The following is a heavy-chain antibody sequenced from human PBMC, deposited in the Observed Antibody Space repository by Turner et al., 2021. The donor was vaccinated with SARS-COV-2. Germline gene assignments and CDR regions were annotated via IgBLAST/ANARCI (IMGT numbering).Heavy chain of an antibody. CDR3: ARRGDY. D-gene: IGHD3-16*01. J-gene: IGHJ4*02. Sequence: QLQASGPGVVKPSETLSLTCTVSGGSISSYDYYWDWIRQPPGMGLEWIGSMYYSGTTHYNPSLRGRVTISIDTSKNQFSLKVTSVTATDTAVYYCARRGDYWGQGMLVTVSS. V-gene: IGHV4-39*01. CDR1: GGSISSYDYY. CDR2: MYYSGTT.